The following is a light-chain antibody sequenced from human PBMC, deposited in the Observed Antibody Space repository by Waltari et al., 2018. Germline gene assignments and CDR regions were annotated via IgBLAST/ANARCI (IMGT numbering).Light chain of an antibody. Sequence: DIVMSQSPDSLAVSPGERATIQCRSSQSLSYRYNNRNYLAWYQQRPGQPPKLLIYWASLRESGVPDRFSGSGSGTDFTLTISSLPAEDVAIYYCHQYYTTPFTFGPGTTVDIK. V-gene: IGKV4-1*01. CDR3: HQYYTTPFT. CDR1: QSLSYRYNNRNY. CDR2: WAS. J-gene: IGKJ3*01.